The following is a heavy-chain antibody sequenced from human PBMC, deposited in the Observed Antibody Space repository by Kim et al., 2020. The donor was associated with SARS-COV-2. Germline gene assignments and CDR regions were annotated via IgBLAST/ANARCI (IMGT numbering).Heavy chain of an antibody. J-gene: IGHJ1*01. CDR3: ARELTSGYSSSWYIPEPNFQH. CDR2: ISSSSSYI. CDR1: GFTFSSYS. Sequence: GGSLRLSCAASGFTFSSYSMNWVRQAPGKGLEWVSSISSSSSYIYYADSVKGRFTISRDNAKNSLYLQMNSLRAEDTAVYYCARELTSGYSSSWYIPEPNFQHWGQGTLVTVSS. D-gene: IGHD6-13*01. V-gene: IGHV3-21*01.